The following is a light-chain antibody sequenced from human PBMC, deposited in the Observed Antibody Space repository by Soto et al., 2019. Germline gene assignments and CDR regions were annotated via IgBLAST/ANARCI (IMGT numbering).Light chain of an antibody. CDR3: QQYFSSPPWT. CDR2: WAS. Sequence: DIVMTQSPDSLAVSLGERATINCKSSQSVLYSSNNKNYLAWYQQKPGQPPKLLIYWASTRESGVPDRFSGSGSGTDFTLTISSLQAEDVAVYYGQQYFSSPPWTFGQGTKGKSN. V-gene: IGKV4-1*01. J-gene: IGKJ1*01. CDR1: QSVLYSSNNKNY.